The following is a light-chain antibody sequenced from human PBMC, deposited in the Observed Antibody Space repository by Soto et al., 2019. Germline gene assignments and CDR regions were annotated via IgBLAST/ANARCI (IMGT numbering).Light chain of an antibody. J-gene: IGKJ5*01. CDR2: GTS. CDR3: QQSYSTLLIT. Sequence: DIQMTQSPSFLSASVGDRVTISCRASQAINTYLNWYQQKPGKAPKLLIYGTSYLQNGVPSRFSGGGSWTDFTLTIISLQPEDFATSSCQQSYSTLLITFGQGTRLEV. CDR1: QAINTY. V-gene: IGKV1-39*01.